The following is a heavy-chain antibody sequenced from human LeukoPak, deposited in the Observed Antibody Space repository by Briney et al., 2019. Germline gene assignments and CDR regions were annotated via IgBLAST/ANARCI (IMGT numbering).Heavy chain of an antibody. J-gene: IGHJ6*02. CDR3: ALGHYGLDV. V-gene: IGHV3-11*03. Sequence: GGSLRLSCLASGFTFSAHYMSWIRQPPGKGLEWVSYIDISSGYTYYADSVKGRFTISRDNAKHSLYLQMDNLRAEDTAVYFCALGHYGLDVWGQGTSVTASS. D-gene: IGHD1-26*01. CDR2: IDISSGYT. CDR1: GFTFSAHY.